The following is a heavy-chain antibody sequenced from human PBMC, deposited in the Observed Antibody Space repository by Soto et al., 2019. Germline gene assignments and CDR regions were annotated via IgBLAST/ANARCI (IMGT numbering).Heavy chain of an antibody. D-gene: IGHD6-13*01. CDR2: IYYSGST. CDR1: GGSISSYY. V-gene: IGHV4-59*01. Sequence: SETLSLTCTVSGGSISSYYWSWIRQPPGKGLEWIGYIYYSGSTNYNPSLKSRVTISVDTSKNQFSLKLSSVTAADTAVYYCARVNSSSWMSFYGMDVWGQGTTVTVSS. J-gene: IGHJ6*02. CDR3: ARVNSSSWMSFYGMDV.